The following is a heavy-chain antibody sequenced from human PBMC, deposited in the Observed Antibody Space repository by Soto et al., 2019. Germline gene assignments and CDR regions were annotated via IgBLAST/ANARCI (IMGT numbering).Heavy chain of an antibody. CDR3: ARSMTTVVTLDY. J-gene: IGHJ4*02. CDR2: IYYSGST. D-gene: IGHD4-17*01. CDR1: GGSISSSSYY. V-gene: IGHV4-39*01. Sequence: SETLSLTCTVSGGSISSSSYYWGWIRQPPGKGLEWIGSIYYSGSTYYNPSLKSRVTISVDTSKNQFSLKLSSVTAADTAVYYCARSMTTVVTLDYWGQGTLVNVSS.